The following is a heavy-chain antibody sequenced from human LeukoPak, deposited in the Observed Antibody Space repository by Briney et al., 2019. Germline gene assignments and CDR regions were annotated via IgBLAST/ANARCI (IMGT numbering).Heavy chain of an antibody. J-gene: IGHJ4*02. V-gene: IGHV4-31*03. CDR3: ARWLPTENFDY. CDR2: IYYSGST. Sequence: TLSLTCTVSGGSISSGGYYWSWIRQHPGKGLEWIGYIYYSGSTYYDPSLKSRVTISVDTSKNQFSLKLSSVTAADTAVYYCARWLPTENFDYWGQGTLVTVSS. CDR1: GGSISSGGYY. D-gene: IGHD5-12*01.